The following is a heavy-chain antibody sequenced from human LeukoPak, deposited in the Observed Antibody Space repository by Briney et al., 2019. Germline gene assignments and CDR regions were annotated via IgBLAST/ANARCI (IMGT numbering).Heavy chain of an antibody. CDR3: ARDPTVTSTAYDY. V-gene: IGHV3-23*01. CDR1: GFTFSSYA. CDR2: ISGSGGST. D-gene: IGHD4-11*01. Sequence: GGSLRLSCAASGFTFSSYAMSWVRQAPGKGLEWVSAISGSGGSTYYADSVKGRFTISRDNSKNTLYLQMNSLRAEDTAVYYCARDPTVTSTAYDYWGQGTLVTVSS. J-gene: IGHJ4*02.